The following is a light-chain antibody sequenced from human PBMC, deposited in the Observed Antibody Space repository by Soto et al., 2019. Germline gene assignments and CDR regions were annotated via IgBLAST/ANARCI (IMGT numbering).Light chain of an antibody. Sequence: QSVLTQPPSVSGAPGQRVTISCTGSSSNIGASYDVHWYQQIPGAAPKLLIYRDIYRPSGIPNRFSGSKSGTSASLAITGLRSEDEAAYYCATWDDSLNNPVFGGGTKLTVL. CDR3: ATWDDSLNNPV. V-gene: IGLV1-40*01. CDR2: RDI. CDR1: SSNIGASYD. J-gene: IGLJ3*02.